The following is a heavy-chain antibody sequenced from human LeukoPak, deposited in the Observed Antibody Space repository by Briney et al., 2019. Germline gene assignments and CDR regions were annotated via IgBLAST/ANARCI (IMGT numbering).Heavy chain of an antibody. D-gene: IGHD6-13*01. Sequence: ASVKVSFKASGGTFSSYAISWVRQAPGQGLEWMGGIIPIFGTANYAQKFQGRVTITADESTSTAYMELSSLRSEDTAVYYCARVNQRAAGTGLGYWGQGTLVTVSS. CDR3: ARVNQRAAGTGLGY. V-gene: IGHV1-69*13. J-gene: IGHJ4*02. CDR2: IIPIFGTA. CDR1: GGTFSSYA.